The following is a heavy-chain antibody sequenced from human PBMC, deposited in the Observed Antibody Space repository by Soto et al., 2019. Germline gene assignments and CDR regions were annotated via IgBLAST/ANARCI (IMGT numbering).Heavy chain of an antibody. CDR2: ISGSGGST. D-gene: IGHD4-17*01. CDR3: AKSTYYGDYVLGFDY. J-gene: IGHJ4*02. V-gene: IGHV3-23*01. CDR1: GFTFSSYA. Sequence: VGSLRLSCAASGFTFSSYAMGWVRQAPGKGLEWVSAISGSGGSTYYADSVKGRFTISRDNSKNTLYLQMNSLRAEDTAVYYCAKSTYYGDYVLGFDYWGQGTLVTVSS.